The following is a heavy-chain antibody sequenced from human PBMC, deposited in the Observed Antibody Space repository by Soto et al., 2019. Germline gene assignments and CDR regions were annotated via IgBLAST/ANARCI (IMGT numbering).Heavy chain of an antibody. CDR2: IIPILGIA. J-gene: IGHJ5*02. D-gene: IGHD6-6*01. CDR3: ARDRYVSSSSGTSRWFDP. V-gene: IGHV1-69*08. Sequence: QVQLVQSGAEVKKPGSSVKVSCKASGGTFSSYTISWVRQAPGQGLEWMGRIIPILGIANYAQKFQGRVTITADKSTSTAYMELSSVRSEDTAVYYCARDRYVSSSSGTSRWFDPWGQGTLVTVSS. CDR1: GGTFSSYT.